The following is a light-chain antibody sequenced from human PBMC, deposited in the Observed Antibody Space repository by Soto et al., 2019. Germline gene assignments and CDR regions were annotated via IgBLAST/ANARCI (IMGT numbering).Light chain of an antibody. J-gene: IGKJ3*01. CDR3: QQLFMYPPT. CDR1: QSVSSD. V-gene: IGKV3-15*01. Sequence: IVMTQSPATLSVSPGDRVTLSCRASQSVSSDLAWYQQRPGQAPRLLIYGASTRATGIPARFSGTGSGTEFTLTISSLQSEDFATYYCQQLFMYPPTFGPGTKVDIK. CDR2: GAS.